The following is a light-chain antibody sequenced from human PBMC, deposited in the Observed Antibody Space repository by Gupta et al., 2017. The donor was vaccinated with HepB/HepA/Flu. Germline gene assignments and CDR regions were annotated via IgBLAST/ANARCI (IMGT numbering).Light chain of an antibody. V-gene: IGKV3-15*01. CDR3: QQYYNGPKT. CDR2: GAS. CDR1: QSVSSN. Sequence: ELLMHQSPATLSVSPGDRATLSCRAGQSVSSNLAWYQQKPGQAPRRHIYGASTRSTGIPARFSGSGSGTDFTLTISSLQSEDVAVYFCQQYYNGPKTFGQGTKVEVK. J-gene: IGKJ1*01.